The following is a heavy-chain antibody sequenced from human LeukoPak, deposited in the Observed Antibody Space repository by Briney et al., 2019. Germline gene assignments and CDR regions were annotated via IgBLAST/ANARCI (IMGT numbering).Heavy chain of an antibody. CDR3: ATVTVGDLVGATPFDY. J-gene: IGHJ4*02. CDR1: GYTLTELS. CDR2: FDPEDGET. V-gene: IGHV1-24*01. Sequence: GASVKVSCKVSGYTLTELSMHWVRQAPGKGLEWMGGFDPEDGETIYAQKFQGRVTMTEDTSTDTAYMELSSLRSEETAVYYCATVTVGDLVGATPFDYWGQGALVTASA. D-gene: IGHD1-26*01.